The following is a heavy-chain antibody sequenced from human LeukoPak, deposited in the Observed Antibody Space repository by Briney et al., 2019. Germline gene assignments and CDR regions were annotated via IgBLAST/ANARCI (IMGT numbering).Heavy chain of an antibody. Sequence: ASVKVSCKAPGYTFTSYYMHWVRQAPGQGLEWMGIINPSGGSTSYAQKFQGRVTMTRDMSTSTVYMELSSLRSEVTAVYYCARGGQLLYNWFDPWGQGTLVTVSS. CDR1: GYTFTSYY. V-gene: IGHV1-46*01. CDR2: INPSGGST. D-gene: IGHD2-2*01. J-gene: IGHJ5*02. CDR3: ARGGQLLYNWFDP.